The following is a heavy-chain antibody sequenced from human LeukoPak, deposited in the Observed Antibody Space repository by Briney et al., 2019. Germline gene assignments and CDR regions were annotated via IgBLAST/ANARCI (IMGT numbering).Heavy chain of an antibody. J-gene: IGHJ4*02. V-gene: IGHV3-23*01. CDR3: AKGAYDYIEIAYFDY. CDR1: GFSFNNYA. D-gene: IGHD5-12*01. Sequence: GVSLRLSCVASGFSFNNYAMNWVRQAPGKGLEWVSLIIGSSGSTFYADSVKGRFTISRDKSKNTLYLQMNSLRAEDTAVYYCAKGAYDYIEIAYFDYWGQGSLVTVSS. CDR2: IIGSSGST.